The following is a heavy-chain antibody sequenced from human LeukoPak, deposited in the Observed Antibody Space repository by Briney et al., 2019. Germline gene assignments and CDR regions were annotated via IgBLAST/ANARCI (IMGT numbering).Heavy chain of an antibody. Sequence: PSETLSLTCTVSGGSISSSSYYWGWIRQPPGKGLEWIGSIYYSGSTYYNPSLKSRVTISVDTSKNQFSLKLSSVTAADTAVYYCAKYSSSWNVLDYWGQGTLVTVSS. CDR1: GGSISSSSYY. CDR3: AKYSSSWNVLDY. V-gene: IGHV4-39*07. D-gene: IGHD6-13*01. J-gene: IGHJ4*02. CDR2: IYYSGST.